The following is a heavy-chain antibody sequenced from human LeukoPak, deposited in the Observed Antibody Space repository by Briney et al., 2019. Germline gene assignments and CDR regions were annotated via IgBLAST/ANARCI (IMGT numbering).Heavy chain of an antibody. Sequence: PGGSLRLSCAASGFTFSSYAMSWVRQAPGKGLEWVSAISGSGGSTYYADSVKGRFTISRDNSKNTLYLQMNSLRAEDTAVYYCARGRIQLYQHYYYYMDVWGKGTTVTVSS. CDR2: ISGSGGST. CDR3: ARGRIQLYQHYYYYMDV. CDR1: GFTFSSYA. V-gene: IGHV3-23*01. D-gene: IGHD5-18*01. J-gene: IGHJ6*03.